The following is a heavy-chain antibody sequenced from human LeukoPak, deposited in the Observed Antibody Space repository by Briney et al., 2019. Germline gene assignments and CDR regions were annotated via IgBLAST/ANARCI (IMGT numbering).Heavy chain of an antibody. CDR3: ARGDCSGGSCYYYYYYMDV. J-gene: IGHJ6*03. D-gene: IGHD2-15*01. V-gene: IGHV1-46*01. CDR1: GYTFTDYY. Sequence: ASVKVSWKASGYTFTDYYMHWVRQAPGQGLEWMGIINPSGGSTSYAQKFQGRVTMTRDTSTSTVYMELSSLRSEDTAVYYCARGDCSGGSCYYYYYYMDVWGKGTTVTVSS. CDR2: INPSGGST.